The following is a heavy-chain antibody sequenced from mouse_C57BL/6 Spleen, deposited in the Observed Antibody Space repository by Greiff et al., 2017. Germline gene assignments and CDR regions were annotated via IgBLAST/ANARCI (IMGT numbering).Heavy chain of an antibody. D-gene: IGHD1-1*01. V-gene: IGHV14-3*01. CDR2: IDPANGNT. Sequence: VQLQQSVAELVRPGASVKLSCTASGFNINNTYMHWVKQRPEQGLEWIGRIDPANGNTKYAPKFQGKATITADTSSNTAYLQLSSLTSEDTAIYYCARSYGSSYGYFDYWGQGTTLTVSS. J-gene: IGHJ2*01. CDR1: GFNINNTY. CDR3: ARSYGSSYGYFDY.